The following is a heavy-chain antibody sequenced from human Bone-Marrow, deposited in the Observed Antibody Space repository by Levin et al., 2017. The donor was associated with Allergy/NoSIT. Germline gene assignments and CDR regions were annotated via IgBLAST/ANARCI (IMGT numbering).Heavy chain of an antibody. V-gene: IGHV3-15*01. Sequence: GGSLRLSCAASGFTFSNAWMSWVRQAPGKGLEWVGRIKSKTDGGTTDYAAPVKGRFTISRDDSKNTLYLQMNSLKTEDTAVYYCTTVWLVRGLWTRDYYYMDVWGKGTTVTVSS. CDR1: GFTFSNAW. J-gene: IGHJ6*03. CDR3: TTVWLVRGLWTRDYYYMDV. D-gene: IGHD3-10*01. CDR2: IKSKTDGGTT.